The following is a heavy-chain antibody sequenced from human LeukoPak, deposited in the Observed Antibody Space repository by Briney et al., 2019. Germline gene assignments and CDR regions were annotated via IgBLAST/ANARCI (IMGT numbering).Heavy chain of an antibody. CDR2: ISGSST. Sequence: GGSLRLPCAASGFTFSSYAMNWVRQAPGKRLEWVSGISGSSTYYADFVKGRFTISRDHSKNTLYLQMNSLRAEDTAVYYCARDIPGGDAFDIWGQGTMVTVSS. V-gene: IGHV3-23*01. D-gene: IGHD2-21*01. J-gene: IGHJ3*02. CDR3: ARDIPGGDAFDI. CDR1: GFTFSSYA.